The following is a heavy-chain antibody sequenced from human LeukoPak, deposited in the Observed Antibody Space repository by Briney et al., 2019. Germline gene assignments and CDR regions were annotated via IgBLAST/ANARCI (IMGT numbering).Heavy chain of an antibody. D-gene: IGHD6-13*01. Sequence: GGSLRLSCAASGFTFRNYWMHWVRQAPGKGLEWVSTIIGSGGDTYYADSVKGRFTISRDTSKNMLYLQMNSLRAEDTAVYYCAKAWAAAGTFASWGQGTLVTVSS. CDR3: AKAWAAAGTFAS. CDR1: GFTFRNYW. CDR2: IIGSGGDT. J-gene: IGHJ4*02. V-gene: IGHV3-23*01.